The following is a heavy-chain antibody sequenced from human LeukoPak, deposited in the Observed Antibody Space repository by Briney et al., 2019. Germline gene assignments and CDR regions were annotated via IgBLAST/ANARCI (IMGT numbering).Heavy chain of an antibody. CDR2: IYSSGST. CDR1: GVSISTYY. V-gene: IGHV4-4*07. Sequence: PSETLSLTCTVSGVSISTYYWSWIRQPAGKGLEWIGRIYSSGSTNYNPSLKSRVTMSVDTSNNRLSLKLSSVTAADTAVYYCARDDGRARPNCFDPWGQGTLVTVSS. J-gene: IGHJ5*02. CDR3: ARDDGRARPNCFDP.